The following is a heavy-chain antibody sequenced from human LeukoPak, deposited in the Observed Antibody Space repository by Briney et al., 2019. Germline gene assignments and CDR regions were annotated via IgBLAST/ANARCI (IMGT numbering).Heavy chain of an antibody. Sequence: ASVKVSCKASGYTFTSYGISWVRQAPGQGLEWMGWISAYNGNTNYAQKLQGRVTMTTDTSTSTAYMELRSPRSDDTAVYYCARVFRYCSSTSCYKYDYWGQGTLVTVSS. CDR2: ISAYNGNT. J-gene: IGHJ4*02. V-gene: IGHV1-18*01. CDR3: ARVFRYCSSTSCYKYDY. CDR1: GYTFTSYG. D-gene: IGHD2-2*01.